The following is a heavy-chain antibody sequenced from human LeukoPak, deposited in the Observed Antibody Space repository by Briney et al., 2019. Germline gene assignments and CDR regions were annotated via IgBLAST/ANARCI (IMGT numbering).Heavy chain of an antibody. CDR2: IDPSDSYT. Sequence: GESLRISFKGSGXSFTSYCISWVRQMPGKGLEWMGRIDPSDSYTNYSPSFQGHVTISADKSISTAYLQWSSLKASDTAMYYCARHNIAAASFSDYWGQGTLVTVSS. CDR1: GXSFTSYC. D-gene: IGHD6-13*01. V-gene: IGHV5-10-1*01. J-gene: IGHJ4*02. CDR3: ARHNIAAASFSDY.